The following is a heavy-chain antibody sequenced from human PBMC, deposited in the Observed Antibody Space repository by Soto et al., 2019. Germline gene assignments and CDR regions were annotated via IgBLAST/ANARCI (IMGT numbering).Heavy chain of an antibody. CDR3: ATFVVMTASGMGWFDP. J-gene: IGHJ5*02. CDR2: THNSGIT. Sequence: QVQLQEAGSGLVKPSQTLSLTCTVSGASISSGDYYWSWIRQSPGKGLEWIGYTHNSGITFYNPSLMGRVTIPVGTSKEQVTLTLTSVSVAAPAVYYRATFVVMTASGMGWFDPWGQGTLVTVSS. CDR1: GASISSGDYY. V-gene: IGHV4-30-4*01. D-gene: IGHD2-21*02.